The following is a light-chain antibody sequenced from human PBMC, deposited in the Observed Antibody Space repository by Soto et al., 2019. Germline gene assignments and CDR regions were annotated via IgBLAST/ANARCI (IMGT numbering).Light chain of an antibody. J-gene: IGKJ1*01. V-gene: IGKV1-5*01. Sequence: DVQMTQSPSTLAASVGYRDTITCRASEHIKNWLDWYQQTPGKAPKVLISDASRLETGVPSRFSGSGYGTDFTLTITSLQTDDFGTYHCQQYDVHPKTFDPGTKVDI. CDR1: EHIKNW. CDR2: DAS. CDR3: QQYDVHPKT.